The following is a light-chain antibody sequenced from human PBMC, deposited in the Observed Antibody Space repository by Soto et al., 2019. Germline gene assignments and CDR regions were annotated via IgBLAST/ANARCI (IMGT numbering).Light chain of an antibody. Sequence: DIHMTQSPSSLSASVGDRFTITCQASQDISNYLNWYQQKLGKAPKLXIYDASNLETGVPSRFSGSGSGTDFTFTISSLQPEDIATYYCQQYSNLITFGQGTRWRL. CDR3: QQYSNLIT. J-gene: IGKJ5*01. V-gene: IGKV1-33*01. CDR2: DAS. CDR1: QDISNY.